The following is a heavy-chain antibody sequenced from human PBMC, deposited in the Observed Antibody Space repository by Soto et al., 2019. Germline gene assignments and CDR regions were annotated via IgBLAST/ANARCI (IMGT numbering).Heavy chain of an antibody. J-gene: IGHJ6*02. V-gene: IGHV4-59*01. CDR1: GGCMSSYY. CDR3: ARDSQGDYSYYYYYGMDV. Sequence: ETLSLTCTVSGGCMSSYYWSWIRQPPGKGLEWIGYIYYSGSTNYNPSLKSRVTISVDTSKNQFSLKLSSVTAADTAVYYCARDSQGDYSYYYYYGMDVWGQGTTVTVSS. CDR2: IYYSGST. D-gene: IGHD4-17*01.